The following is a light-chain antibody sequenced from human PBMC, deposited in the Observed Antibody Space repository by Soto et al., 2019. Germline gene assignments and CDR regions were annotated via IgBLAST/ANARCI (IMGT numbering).Light chain of an antibody. J-gene: IGKJ1*01. Sequence: EIVLTQSPGTLSFSPGERATLTCRASQSVSSSYLAWFQQKPGQAPRLLIYGASSRATGIPDRFSGSGSGTEFTLTISSLQSEDFAVYYCQQYNNWPTVTFGQGPKVDIX. CDR2: GAS. CDR1: QSVSSSY. CDR3: QQYNNWPTVT. V-gene: IGKV3-20*01.